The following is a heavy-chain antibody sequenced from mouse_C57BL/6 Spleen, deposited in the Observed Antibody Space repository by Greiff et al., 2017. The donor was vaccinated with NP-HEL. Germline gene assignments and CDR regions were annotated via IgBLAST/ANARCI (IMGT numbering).Heavy chain of an antibody. V-gene: IGHV1-82*01. CDR3: ARWVTTVVDYYAMDY. CDR2: IYPGDGDT. D-gene: IGHD1-1*01. J-gene: IGHJ4*01. Sequence: VQLQQSGPELVKPGASVKISCKASGYAFSSSWMNWVKQRPGKGLEWIGRIYPGDGDTNYNGKFKGKATLTADKSSSTAYMQLSSLTSEDSAVYFCARWVTTVVDYYAMDYWGQGTSVTVSS. CDR1: GYAFSSSW.